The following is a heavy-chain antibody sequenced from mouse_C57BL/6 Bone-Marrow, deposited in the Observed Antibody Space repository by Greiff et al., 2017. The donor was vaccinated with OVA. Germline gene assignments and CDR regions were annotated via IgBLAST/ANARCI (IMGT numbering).Heavy chain of an antibody. Sequence: EVKVVESGEGLVKPGGSLKLSCAASGFTFSSYAMSWVRQTPEKRLEWVAYISSGGDYIYYADTVKGRFTISRDNARNTLYLQMSSLKSEDTAMYYCTRDDPSYYDYDGAMDYWGQGTSVTVSA. CDR1: GFTFSSYA. CDR3: TRDDPSYYDYDGAMDY. V-gene: IGHV5-9-1*02. CDR2: ISSGGDYI. D-gene: IGHD2-4*01. J-gene: IGHJ4*01.